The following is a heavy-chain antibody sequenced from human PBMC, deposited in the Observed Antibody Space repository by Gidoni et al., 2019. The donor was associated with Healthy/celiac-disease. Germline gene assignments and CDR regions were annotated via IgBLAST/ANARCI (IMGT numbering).Heavy chain of an antibody. V-gene: IGHV3-23*01. J-gene: IGHJ4*02. Sequence: EVQLLESGGGLVQPGGSLILSCAASGFNFSSYAMSWVRQAPGKGLEWVSAISGSCGSTYYADSVKGRFTISRDNSKNTLYLQKNSLIAEDTAVYYCAKGNYDFWSGLVYWGQGTLVTVSS. CDR2: ISGSCGST. D-gene: IGHD3-3*01. CDR3: AKGNYDFWSGLVY. CDR1: GFNFSSYA.